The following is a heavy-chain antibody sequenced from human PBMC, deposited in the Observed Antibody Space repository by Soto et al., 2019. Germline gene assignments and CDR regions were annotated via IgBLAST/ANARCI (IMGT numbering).Heavy chain of an antibody. Sequence: QVQLQESGPGLVKPSETLSLTCTVSGGSINSYYWSWIRQPPGKGLVWLGYTFYSGSAKYNPSLKSRATISVDMSKTHFSLTLSSVTAADTAVYYCARDKGRYDSGMDVWGQGTTVTVSS. D-gene: IGHD3-9*01. CDR2: TFYSGSA. CDR3: ARDKGRYDSGMDV. CDR1: GGSINSYY. J-gene: IGHJ6*02. V-gene: IGHV4-59*01.